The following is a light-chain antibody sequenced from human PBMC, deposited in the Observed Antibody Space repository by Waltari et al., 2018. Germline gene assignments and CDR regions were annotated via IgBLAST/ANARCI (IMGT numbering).Light chain of an antibody. CDR2: DTS. Sequence: QAVVTQEPSLTVSPGGKVTLTCAPSTGPVTRGHYPYWFQQKPGQAPRTLIYDTSNTHSWTPARFTCSLFGGKAALTLSGAQPEDEAEYYCLLFYNGPRVFGGGTKLTVL. V-gene: IGLV7-46*01. CDR3: LLFYNGPRV. CDR1: TGPVTRGHY. J-gene: IGLJ3*02.